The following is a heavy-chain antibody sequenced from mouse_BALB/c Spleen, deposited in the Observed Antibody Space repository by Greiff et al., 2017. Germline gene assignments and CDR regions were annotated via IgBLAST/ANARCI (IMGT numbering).Heavy chain of an antibody. J-gene: IGHJ2*01. V-gene: IGHV3-6*02. CDR3: ARGDGNPVGFDY. D-gene: IGHD2-1*01. Sequence: EVQLQESGPGLVKPSQSLSLTCSVTGYSITSGYYWNWIRQFPGNKLEWMGYISYDGSNNYNPSLKNRISITRDTSKNQFFLKLNSVTTEDTATYYCARGDGNPVGFDYWGQGTTLTVSS. CDR1: GYSITSGYY. CDR2: ISYDGSN.